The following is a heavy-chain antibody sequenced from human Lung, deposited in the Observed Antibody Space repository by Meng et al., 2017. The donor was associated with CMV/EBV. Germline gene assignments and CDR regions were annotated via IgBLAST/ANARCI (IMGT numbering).Heavy chain of an antibody. Sequence: SXXVSXXASGYTFTRYDINWVRQAAGQGLEWMGWMNTNSGNTGYAQKFQGRVTMTRNTATGTAYMELRSLKSEDTAVYYCAREEILVDATGIGRAKYYYYGMDVXGQGXTVTVSS. CDR3: AREEILVDATGIGRAKYYYYGMDV. V-gene: IGHV1-8*01. J-gene: IGHJ6*02. D-gene: IGHD6-13*01. CDR1: GYTFTRYD. CDR2: MNTNSGNT.